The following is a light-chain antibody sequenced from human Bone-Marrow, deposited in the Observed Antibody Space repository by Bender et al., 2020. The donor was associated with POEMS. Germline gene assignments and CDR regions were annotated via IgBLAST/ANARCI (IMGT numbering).Light chain of an antibody. J-gene: IGLJ3*02. CDR2: DAT. V-gene: IGLV2-23*01. CDR3: CSYAGSSPYWV. Sequence: QSALTQPVSVSGSPGQSIAISCTGTTSDLGSYSLVSWYQQHPGKDPKLIIYDATKRPSGVSNRFSVSQSGNTASLTISGLRAEDEAAYYCCSYAGSSPYWVFGGGTRLTVL. CDR1: TSDLGSYSL.